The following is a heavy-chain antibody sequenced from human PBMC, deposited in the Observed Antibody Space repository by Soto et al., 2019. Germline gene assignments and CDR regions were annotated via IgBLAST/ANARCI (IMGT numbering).Heavy chain of an antibody. CDR1: GGSISSYY. D-gene: IGHD2-15*01. V-gene: IGHV4-59*08. Sequence: SETLSLTCTVSGGSISSYYWSWIRQPPGKGLEWIGYIYYSGSTNYNPSLKSRVTISVDTSKNQFSLKLSSVTAADTAVYYCARHASLAYCSGGSCYTGALWFDPWGQGTLVTVSS. CDR3: ARHASLAYCSGGSCYTGALWFDP. J-gene: IGHJ5*02. CDR2: IYYSGST.